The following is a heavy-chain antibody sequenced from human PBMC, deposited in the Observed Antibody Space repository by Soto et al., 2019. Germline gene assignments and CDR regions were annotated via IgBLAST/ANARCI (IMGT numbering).Heavy chain of an antibody. D-gene: IGHD3-10*01. Sequence: QVQLQESGPGLVKPSEILSLSCTVSGGSISSYYWSWFRQSPGKRMEWIGYVHHSWGSSYNPSLQSRVAISLDTSKSQFSLMVTSVTATDTAVYYCARQGFGPLHGLVDVWGQGTTVTVSS. CDR2: VHHSWGS. J-gene: IGHJ6*02. CDR1: GGSISSYY. CDR3: ARQGFGPLHGLVDV. V-gene: IGHV4-59*08.